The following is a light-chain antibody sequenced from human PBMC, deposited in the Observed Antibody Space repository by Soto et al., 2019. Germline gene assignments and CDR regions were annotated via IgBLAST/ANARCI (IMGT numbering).Light chain of an antibody. CDR1: SSDVGAYNY. CDR3: CSYAGTYPYV. Sequence: QSVLTQPRSVSGSPGQSVTISCTGTSSDVGAYNYVSWYQQYPGKAPKLMIYDVSKRPSGVPDRFSGSKSGNTASLTISGLQAEDEADYYCCSYAGTYPYVFGTGTKVTVL. J-gene: IGLJ1*01. CDR2: DVS. V-gene: IGLV2-11*01.